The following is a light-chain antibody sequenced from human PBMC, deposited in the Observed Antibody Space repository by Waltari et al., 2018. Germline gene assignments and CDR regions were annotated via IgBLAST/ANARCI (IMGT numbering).Light chain of an antibody. CDR3: LTWHSSAWV. V-gene: IGLV5-45*03. CDR2: YKSDSDN. J-gene: IGLJ3*02. CDR1: RATNVATYR. Sequence: QAVLTQPSFLSASPGASASLTCPLTRATNVATYRLHWYHQKPGSPPQYLLRYKSDSDNQRGSGVPSRFSGSKDASANAGILLISGLQSEDEADYYCLTWHSSAWVFGGGTKLTVL.